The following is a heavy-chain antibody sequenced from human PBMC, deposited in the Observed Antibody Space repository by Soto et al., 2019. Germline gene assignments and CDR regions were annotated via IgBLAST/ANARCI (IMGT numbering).Heavy chain of an antibody. J-gene: IGHJ4*02. CDR3: ARGRYGYKQVGGY. Sequence: QVQLVESGGGVVQPGRSLRLSCAASGFTFSSYAIHWVRQAPGKGLEWVAIISYDGNNKYYADSVKGRFTISRDNSKNTLYPQINSLRAEDTAVYYCARGRYGYKQVGGYWGQGTPVTVSS. D-gene: IGHD5-18*01. CDR2: ISYDGNNK. V-gene: IGHV3-30-3*01. CDR1: GFTFSSYA.